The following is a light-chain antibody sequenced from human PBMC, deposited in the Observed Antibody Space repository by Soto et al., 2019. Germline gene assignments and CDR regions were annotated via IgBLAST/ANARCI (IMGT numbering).Light chain of an antibody. CDR2: AAS. Sequence: DIPLPQSPSFLSASVGDRVTITCRASQGINSYFAWYQQKPGKAPKLLIFAASILQSGVPSRFSGSGSGTEFTLTISSLQPEDFATYYCQQLNSYPQTFGQGTRLEIK. J-gene: IGKJ5*01. CDR1: QGINSY. V-gene: IGKV1-9*01. CDR3: QQLNSYPQT.